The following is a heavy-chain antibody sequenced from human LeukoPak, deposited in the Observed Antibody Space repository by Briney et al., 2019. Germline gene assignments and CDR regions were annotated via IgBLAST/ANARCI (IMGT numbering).Heavy chain of an antibody. CDR3: ARGWGNSGYGVDY. J-gene: IGHJ4*02. D-gene: IGHD5-12*01. V-gene: IGHV3-30*04. Sequence: GGSLRLSCAASRFTFSSYSMHWVRQAPGKGLEWVAIISYDGSNKYYADSVKGRFSISRDNSKHTLYLQMNSLRPEDTSVYYCARGWGNSGYGVDYWGQGTLVTVSS. CDR1: RFTFSSYS. CDR2: ISYDGSNK.